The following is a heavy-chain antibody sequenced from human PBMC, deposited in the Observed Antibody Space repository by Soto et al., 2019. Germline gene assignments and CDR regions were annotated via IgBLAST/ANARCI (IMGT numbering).Heavy chain of an antibody. CDR3: ARCIQGDYYYGMDV. CDR1: GYTFYSHS. D-gene: IGHD5-18*01. CDR2: INGDYGNT. V-gene: IGHV1-18*01. Sequence: QAQLVQSGAEVKKPWASVKVSCKASGYTFYSHSISWVRQAPGQGLEWMGRINGDYGNTQYAQKFRGRVTMTTDTSTTTVYMELTNLRSDDTAVYYCARCIQGDYYYGMDVWGQGTTVTVSS. J-gene: IGHJ6*02.